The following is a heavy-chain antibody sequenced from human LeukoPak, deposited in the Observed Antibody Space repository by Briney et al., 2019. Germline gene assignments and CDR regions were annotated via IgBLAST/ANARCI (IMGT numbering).Heavy chain of an antibody. V-gene: IGHV4-30-2*01. J-gene: IGHJ5*02. D-gene: IGHD2-2*01. CDR1: GGSISSGGYS. CDR2: IYHSGST. CDR3: ARGDCSSTSCYALSWFDP. Sequence: PSQTLSLTCAVSGGSISSGGYSWSWIRQPPGKGLEWIGYIYHSGSTYYNPSLKGRVTISVGRSKNQFSLKLSSVTAADTAVYYCARGDCSSTSCYALSWFDPWGQGTLVTVSS.